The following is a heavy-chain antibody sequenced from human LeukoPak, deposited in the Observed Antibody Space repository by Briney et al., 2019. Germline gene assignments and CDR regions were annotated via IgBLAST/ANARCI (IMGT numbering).Heavy chain of an antibody. CDR2: INPSGGST. V-gene: IGHV1-46*01. Sequence: ASVTVSCKASGYTFTSYYMHWVRQAPGQGLEWMGIINPSGGSTSYAQKFQGRVTMTRDTSTSTVYMELSSLRSDDTAVYYCAKSHQWLAFYDHWGQGTLVTVSS. D-gene: IGHD6-19*01. CDR3: AKSHQWLAFYDH. CDR1: GYTFTSYY. J-gene: IGHJ4*02.